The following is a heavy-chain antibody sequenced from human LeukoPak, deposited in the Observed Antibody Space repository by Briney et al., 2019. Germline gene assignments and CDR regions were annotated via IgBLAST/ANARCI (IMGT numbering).Heavy chain of an antibody. Sequence: GGSLRLSCAASGFTFSSYAMSWVRQAPGKGLEWVANIKQDGSEKYYVDSVKGRFTISRGNAKNSLYLQMNSLRAEDTAVYYCARPNQWLVFDYWGQGTLVTVSS. V-gene: IGHV3-7*01. CDR3: ARPNQWLVFDY. J-gene: IGHJ4*02. CDR2: IKQDGSEK. CDR1: GFTFSSYA. D-gene: IGHD6-19*01.